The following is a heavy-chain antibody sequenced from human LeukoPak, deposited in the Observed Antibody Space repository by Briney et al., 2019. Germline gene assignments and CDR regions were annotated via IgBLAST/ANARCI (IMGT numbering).Heavy chain of an antibody. D-gene: IGHD2-2*02. CDR1: GFTFGDYA. J-gene: IGHJ4*02. Sequence: GRSLRLSCTASGFTFGDYAMSWFRQAPGKGLEWVANIKQDGSEKYYGDSVKGRFTISRDNAKNSLYLQMNSLRAEDTAVYYCASMPCRFTSCYTGYFDYWGQGTLVTVSS. V-gene: IGHV3-7*01. CDR2: IKQDGSEK. CDR3: ASMPCRFTSCYTGYFDY.